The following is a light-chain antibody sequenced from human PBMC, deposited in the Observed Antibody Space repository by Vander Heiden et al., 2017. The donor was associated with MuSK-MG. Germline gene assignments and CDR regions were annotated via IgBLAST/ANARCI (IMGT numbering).Light chain of an antibody. V-gene: IGLV3-19*01. Sequence: SSELTQDPAVYVALGQTVRITCQGDSLRSYYASWYQQKPGQAPVLVIYGKNNRPSGIPDRFSGSSSGNTASLTITGAQAEDEADYYCNSRDSSGNHPGVFGGGTKLTVL. CDR1: SLRSYY. J-gene: IGLJ2*01. CDR2: GKN. CDR3: NSRDSSGNHPGV.